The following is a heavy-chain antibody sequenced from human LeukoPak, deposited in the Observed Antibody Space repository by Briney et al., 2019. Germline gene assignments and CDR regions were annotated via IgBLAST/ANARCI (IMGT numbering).Heavy chain of an antibody. J-gene: IGHJ1*01. CDR3: AKAYSGGWKGYFQH. Sequence: GGSLRLSCAASGFTFSSYWMSWVRQAPGKGLEWVANIKQDGSEKYYVDSVKGRFTISRDNSKNTLYLQMNSLRAEDTAVYYCAKAYSGGWKGYFQHWGQGTLVTVSS. CDR1: GFTFSSYW. V-gene: IGHV3-7*01. CDR2: IKQDGSEK. D-gene: IGHD6-19*01.